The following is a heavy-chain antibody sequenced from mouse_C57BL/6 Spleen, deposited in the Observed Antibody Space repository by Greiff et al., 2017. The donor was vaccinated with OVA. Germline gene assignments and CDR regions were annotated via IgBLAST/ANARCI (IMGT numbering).Heavy chain of an antibody. J-gene: IGHJ1*03. V-gene: IGHV1-54*01. CDR2: INPGSGGT. CDR1: GYAFTNYL. Sequence: QVQLKESGAELVRPGTSVKVSCKASGYAFTNYLIEWVKQRPGQGLEWIGVINPGSGGTNYNEKFKGKATLTADKSSSTAYMQLSSLTSEDSAVYFCARPVVARRYFDVWGTGTTVTVSS. CDR3: ARPVVARRYFDV. D-gene: IGHD1-1*01.